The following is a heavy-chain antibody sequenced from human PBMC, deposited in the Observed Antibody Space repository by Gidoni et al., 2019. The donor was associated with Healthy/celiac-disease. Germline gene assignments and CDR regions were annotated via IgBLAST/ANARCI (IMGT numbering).Heavy chain of an antibody. Sequence: QVQLQQWGAGLLKPSETLSLTCAVYGGSFSGYYWSWIRQPPGKGLEWIGEINHSVSTNYNPSLKSRVTISVDTSKNQFSLKLSSVTAADTAVYYCARVEGDGYNSFGAHFDYWGQGTLVTVSS. V-gene: IGHV4-34*01. D-gene: IGHD3-16*01. CDR3: ARVEGDGYNSFGAHFDY. CDR1: GGSFSGYY. CDR2: INHSVST. J-gene: IGHJ4*02.